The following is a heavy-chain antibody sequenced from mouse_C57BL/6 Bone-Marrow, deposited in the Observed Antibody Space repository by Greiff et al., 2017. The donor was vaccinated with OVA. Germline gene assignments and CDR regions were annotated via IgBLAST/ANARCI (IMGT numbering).Heavy chain of an antibody. Sequence: EVKLMESGGGLVKPGGSLKLSCAASGFTFSDYGMHWVRQAPAKGLEWVAYISSGSSTIYYAATVKGRFTISRDNAKNTLFLQMTSLRYEDTAMYYGARMLYYWGQGTTLTVSS. J-gene: IGHJ2*01. CDR2: ISSGSSTI. CDR3: ARMLYY. V-gene: IGHV5-17*01. CDR1: GFTFSDYG.